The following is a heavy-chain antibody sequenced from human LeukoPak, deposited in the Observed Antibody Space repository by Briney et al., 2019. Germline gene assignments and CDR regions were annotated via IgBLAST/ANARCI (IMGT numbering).Heavy chain of an antibody. V-gene: IGHV3-48*01. CDR1: GFTFSSYS. Sequence: GGSLRLSCAASGFTFSSYSMNWVRQAPGKGLEWVSYISSSSSTIYYADSVKGRFTISRDNAKNSLYLQMNGLRAEDTAVYYCAGSWEAFDIWGQGTMVTVSS. D-gene: IGHD6-13*01. CDR3: AGSWEAFDI. J-gene: IGHJ3*02. CDR2: ISSSSSTI.